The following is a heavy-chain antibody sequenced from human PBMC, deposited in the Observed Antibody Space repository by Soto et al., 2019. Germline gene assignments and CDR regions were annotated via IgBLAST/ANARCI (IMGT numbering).Heavy chain of an antibody. J-gene: IGHJ4*02. V-gene: IGHV5-51*01. CDR2: IYPGDSDT. D-gene: IGHD2-2*01. Sequence: GESLKISCKVSGYIFTTYWIAWVRQMPGKGLEWMGVIYPGDSDTIYSPSFQGRVTISRDNAKNSVSLQMNTLRAEDTAVYYCAREDSIIIPAVSDFWGQGTLVTVSS. CDR3: AREDSIIIPAVSDF. CDR1: GYIFTTYW.